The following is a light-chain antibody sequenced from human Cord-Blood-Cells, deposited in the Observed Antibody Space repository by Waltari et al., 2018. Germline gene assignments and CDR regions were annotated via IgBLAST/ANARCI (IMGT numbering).Light chain of an antibody. CDR3: QQSYSTPRT. J-gene: IGKJ1*01. Sequence: DIQKTQSPSSLSAFVGGRVTITCRASQSNSIYLNWYQQKPGKAPKLLIYAASSLQSGVPSRFSGSGSGTDFTLTISSLQPEDFATYYCQQSYSTPRTFGQGTKVEIK. CDR1: QSNSIY. CDR2: AAS. V-gene: IGKV1-39*01.